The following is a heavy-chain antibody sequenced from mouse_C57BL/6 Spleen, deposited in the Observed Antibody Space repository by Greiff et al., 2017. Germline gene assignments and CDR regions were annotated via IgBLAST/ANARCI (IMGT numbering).Heavy chain of an antibody. CDR2: IYPGDGDT. Sequence: VQLQQSGPELVKPGASVKISCKASGYAFSSSWMNWVKQRPGKGLEWIGRIYPGDGDTNYNGKFKGKATLTADKSSSTAYMQLSSLTSEDSAVYVCARRPTDYYAMDYWGQGTSVTVSS. J-gene: IGHJ4*01. CDR3: ARRPTDYYAMDY. CDR1: GYAFSSSW. V-gene: IGHV1-82*01. D-gene: IGHD2-10*01.